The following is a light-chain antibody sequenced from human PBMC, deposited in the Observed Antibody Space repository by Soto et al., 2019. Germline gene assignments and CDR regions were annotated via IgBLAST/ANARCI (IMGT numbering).Light chain of an antibody. CDR1: QRVSTN. J-gene: IGKJ2*01. Sequence: EIVMTQSPATLSVSPGGRATLSCRASQRVSTNLAWYQQKPGQAPRLLIYSASTRATGIPGRFSGSGTETEFTLNISSLQSEDFAVYYCQQYSDWPPTYTFGQGTQLESK. CDR3: QQYSDWPPTYT. V-gene: IGKV3-15*01. CDR2: SAS.